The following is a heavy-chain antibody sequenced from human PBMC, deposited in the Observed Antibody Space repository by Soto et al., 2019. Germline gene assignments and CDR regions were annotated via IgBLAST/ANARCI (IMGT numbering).Heavy chain of an antibody. V-gene: IGHV4-30-4*01. J-gene: IGHJ6*02. CDR1: GVSISSGDYY. Sequence: PSETLSLTCTFWGVSISSGDYYWSWIRQPPGKGLEWIGYIYYSGSTYYNPSLKSRVTISVDTSKNQFSLKLSSVTAADTAVYNCARNHSTYGMDVWGQGTTVTVSS. CDR3: ARNHSTYGMDV. CDR2: IYYSGST. D-gene: IGHD2-15*01.